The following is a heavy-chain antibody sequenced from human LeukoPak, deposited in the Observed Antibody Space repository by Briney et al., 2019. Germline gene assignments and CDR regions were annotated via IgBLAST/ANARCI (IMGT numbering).Heavy chain of an antibody. CDR2: TYYRSRWSY. CDR1: GYSVSSNTAA. D-gene: IGHD3-16*01. V-gene: IGHV6-1*01. Sequence: SQTLSLTCAISGYSVSSNTAAWYWLRQSPSRGLEWLVRTYYRSRWSYEYAVSVRSRIIINVDTSKNQFSLQLNSVTPEDTAVYYCARDPSDDQGLDYWGQGTLVTVSS. CDR3: ARDPSDDQGLDY. J-gene: IGHJ4*02.